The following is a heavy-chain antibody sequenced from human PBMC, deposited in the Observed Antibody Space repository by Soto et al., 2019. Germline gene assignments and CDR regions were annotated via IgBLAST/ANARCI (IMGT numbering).Heavy chain of an antibody. V-gene: IGHV3-30*18. D-gene: IGHD6-13*01. CDR2: ISHAGRNK. Sequence: QVQLVESGGGVVQPGRSLRLSCAASGFTFSTCGMHWVRQAPGKGLQWVAVISHAGRNKYYADSVRARFTISRDNSKNTPYLQMNSLRAEDTAVYYCAKDALRSQQLVRFFYYGMDVWGQGTTVTVSS. CDR3: AKDALRSQQLVRFFYYGMDV. J-gene: IGHJ6*02. CDR1: GFTFSTCG.